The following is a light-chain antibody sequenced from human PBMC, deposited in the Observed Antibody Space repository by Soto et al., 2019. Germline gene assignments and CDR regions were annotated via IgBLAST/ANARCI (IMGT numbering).Light chain of an antibody. Sequence: SYELTQPPSVSVAPGKTATITCGANNIGSKSVHWYQQKPGQAPVLVIYYDSDWPSGIPGRFSGSNSGNTATLTISRVEAGDEADYYCQVWDSLSDHVIFGGGTQLTVL. J-gene: IGLJ2*01. CDR1: NIGSKS. CDR2: YDS. CDR3: QVWDSLSDHVI. V-gene: IGLV3-21*04.